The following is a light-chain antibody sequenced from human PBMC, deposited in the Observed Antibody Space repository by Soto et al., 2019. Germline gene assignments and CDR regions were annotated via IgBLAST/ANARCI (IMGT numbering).Light chain of an antibody. V-gene: IGLV2-14*01. CDR2: EVS. Sequence: TXGDLGTSTYVSWYQQHPDTATKLMIYEVSNRPSGVSNRFSGSKSGNTASLTISGLQPEDEADYFCSSYTVYSTYVFGTGTKVTVL. CDR1: XGDLGTSTY. J-gene: IGLJ1*01. CDR3: SSYTVYSTYV.